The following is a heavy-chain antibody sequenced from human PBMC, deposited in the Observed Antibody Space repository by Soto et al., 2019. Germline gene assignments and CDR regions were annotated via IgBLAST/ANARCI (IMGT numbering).Heavy chain of an antibody. CDR3: AKWAGGFDY. V-gene: IGHV3-30*18. Sequence: QVQLVESGGGVVQPGRSLRLSCASSGFTFSSYGMHWVRQAPGKGLEWVAVISYDGSYKYYADSVKGRFTISRDNSKNPLYLQMTSLRAEDTALYYCAKWAGGFDYWGQGTLVTVSS. CDR1: GFTFSSYG. CDR2: ISYDGSYK. J-gene: IGHJ4*02.